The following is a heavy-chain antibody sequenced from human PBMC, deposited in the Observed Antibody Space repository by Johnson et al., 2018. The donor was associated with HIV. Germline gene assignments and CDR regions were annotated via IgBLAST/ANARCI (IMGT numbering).Heavy chain of an antibody. D-gene: IGHD7-27*01. J-gene: IGHJ3*02. Sequence: QVLLVESGGGVVQPGGSLRLSCAASGFTFSSYGMHWVRQAPGKGLEWVAFIRYDGSTIYYADSVKGRFTISRDNAKNSLYLQMNSLRAEDTAVFYCGMSGVEDAAFDIWGQGTMVTVSS. CDR2: IRYDGSTI. CDR1: GFTFSSYG. V-gene: IGHV3-30*02. CDR3: GMSGVEDAAFDI.